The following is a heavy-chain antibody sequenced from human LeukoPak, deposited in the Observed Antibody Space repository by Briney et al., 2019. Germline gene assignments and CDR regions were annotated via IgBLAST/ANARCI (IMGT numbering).Heavy chain of an antibody. Sequence: PGGSLRLSCAASGFTFSRCDMHWVRQAPGKGLEWVAFVLYDGSLKYYADSVKGRFTISRDNAKNSLYLQMNSLRAEDTAVYYCASVAFGELLSRNDYFDYWGQGTLVTVSS. V-gene: IGHV3-30*02. CDR3: ASVAFGELLSRNDYFDY. J-gene: IGHJ4*02. CDR2: VLYDGSLK. D-gene: IGHD3-10*01. CDR1: GFTFSRCD.